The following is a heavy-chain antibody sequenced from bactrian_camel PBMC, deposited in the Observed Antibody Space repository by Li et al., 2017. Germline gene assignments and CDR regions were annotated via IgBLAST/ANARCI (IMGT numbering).Heavy chain of an antibody. CDR1: GRTYSSYC. CDR3: VSPNSAYGAFGY. D-gene: IGHD4*01. V-gene: IGHV3S53*01. J-gene: IGHJ6*01. CDR2: IESDGST. Sequence: HVQLVESGGGLVQPGGSMRLSCAASGRTYSSYCMGWFRQIPDKEREGVAGIESDGSTSYADSVKGRFTISKDNAKNTVYLQMNSLKPEDTAVYYCVSPNSAYGAFGYWGQGTQVTVS.